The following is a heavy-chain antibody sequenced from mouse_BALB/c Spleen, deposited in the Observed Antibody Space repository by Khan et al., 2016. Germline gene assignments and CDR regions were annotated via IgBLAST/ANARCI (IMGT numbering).Heavy chain of an antibody. CDR1: GYSITSGYY. Sequence: EVQLQESGPGLVKPSQSLSLTCSVTGYSITSGYYWNWIRQFPGNKLEWMGYISYDGSNNYNPSLKNRISFTRDTPKNQFFLKLNSVTTEDTATYYCASNWEGWYFDVWGAGTTVTVSS. J-gene: IGHJ1*01. CDR3: ASNWEGWYFDV. CDR2: ISYDGSN. V-gene: IGHV3-6*02. D-gene: IGHD4-1*01.